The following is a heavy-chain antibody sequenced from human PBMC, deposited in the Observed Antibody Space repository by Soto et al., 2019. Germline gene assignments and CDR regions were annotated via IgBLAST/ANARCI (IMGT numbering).Heavy chain of an antibody. J-gene: IGHJ5*02. CDR3: AREQYDDILTGYYTVGWFDP. V-gene: IGHV3-33*01. CDR1: GFTFSSYG. CDR2: IWYDGSNK. Sequence: QVQLVESGGGVVQPGRSLRLSCAASGFTFSSYGMHWVRQAPGKGLEWVAVIWYDGSNKYYADSVKGRFTISRDNSKNPLYLQMNSLRAEDTAVYYCAREQYDDILTGYYTVGWFDPWGQGTLVTVSS. D-gene: IGHD3-9*01.